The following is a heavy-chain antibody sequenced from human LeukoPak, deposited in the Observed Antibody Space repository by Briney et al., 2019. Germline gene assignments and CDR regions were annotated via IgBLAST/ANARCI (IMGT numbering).Heavy chain of an antibody. V-gene: IGHV5-51*01. J-gene: IGHJ3*02. CDR2: IYPGDSDT. CDR1: GYSFTSYW. Sequence: GESLKISCKGSGYSFTSYWIGWVRQMPGKGLEWMGIIYPGDSDTRYSPSFQGQVTISADKSISTAYLQWSSLKASDTAMYYCARHSMQGVAAAGTLDIWGQGTMVTVSS. CDR3: ARHSMQGVAAAGTLDI. D-gene: IGHD6-13*01.